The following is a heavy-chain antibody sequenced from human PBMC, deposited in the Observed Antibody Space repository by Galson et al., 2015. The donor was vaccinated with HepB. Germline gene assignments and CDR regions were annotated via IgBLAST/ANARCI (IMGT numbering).Heavy chain of an antibody. Sequence: CAISGDSVSSHSAAWNWIRQSPSRGLEWLGRTYYRSKWYNDYAVSVKSRITINPDTSKNQFSLQLNSVTPEDTAVYYCASQKAPWQWLVLWGQGTLVTVSS. D-gene: IGHD6-19*01. CDR1: GDSVSSHSAA. J-gene: IGHJ4*02. CDR3: ASQKAPWQWLVL. CDR2: TYYRSKWYN. V-gene: IGHV6-1*01.